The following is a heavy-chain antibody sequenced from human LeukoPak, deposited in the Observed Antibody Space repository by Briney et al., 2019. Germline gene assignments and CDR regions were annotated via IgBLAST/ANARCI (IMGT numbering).Heavy chain of an antibody. Sequence: GRSLRLSCAASGFTFDDYAMHWVRQAPGKGLEWVSVIYSGGSTYYADSVKGRFTISRDNSKNTLYLQMNSLRAEDTAVYYCARDFPTFDPWGQGTLVTVSS. V-gene: IGHV3-53*01. CDR2: IYSGGST. CDR3: ARDFPTFDP. CDR1: GFTFDDYA. J-gene: IGHJ5*02.